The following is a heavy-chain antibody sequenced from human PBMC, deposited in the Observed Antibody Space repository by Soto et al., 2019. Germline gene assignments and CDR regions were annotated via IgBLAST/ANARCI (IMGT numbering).Heavy chain of an antibody. V-gene: IGHV3-33*01. Sequence: QVQLVESGGGVVQPGRSLRLSCAASGFTFSSYGMHWVRQAPGKGLEWVAVIWYDGSNKYYADSVKGRFTISRDNSKNTLYLQMNSLRAEVTAVYYCARGSIAAAHHPPFDPWGQGTLVTVSS. J-gene: IGHJ5*02. CDR2: IWYDGSNK. CDR3: ARGSIAAAHHPPFDP. CDR1: GFTFSSYG. D-gene: IGHD6-13*01.